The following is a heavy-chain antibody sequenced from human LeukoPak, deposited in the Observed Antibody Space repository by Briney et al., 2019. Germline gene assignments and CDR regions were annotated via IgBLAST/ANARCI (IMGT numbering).Heavy chain of an antibody. CDR1: GFAFSDYC. CDR2: ISNSDSAI. CDR3: ARRNAYCSSSSCSRASYYYYGMDV. D-gene: IGHD2-2*01. V-gene: IGHV3-11*01. Sequence: GGSLRLSCAASGFAFSDYCMSWIRQAPGKGLEYVSDISNSDSAIYYADSVKGRFTISRDNAKNSLFLQMNSLRAEDTAVYYCARRNAYCSSSSCSRASYYYYGMDVWGQGTTVTVSS. J-gene: IGHJ6*02.